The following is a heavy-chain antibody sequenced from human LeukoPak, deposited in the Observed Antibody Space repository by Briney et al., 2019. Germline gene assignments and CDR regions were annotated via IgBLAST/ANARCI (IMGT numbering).Heavy chain of an antibody. CDR2: IYSGGST. V-gene: IGHV3-66*01. CDR1: GFTFSSYA. D-gene: IGHD4-23*01. CDR3: ARETPDGGNSH. Sequence: GGSLRLSCAASGFTFSSYAMSWVRQAPGKGLEWVSVIYSGGSTYYADSVKGRFTISRDNSKNTLYLQMNSLRAEDTAVYYCARETPDGGNSHWGQGTLVTVSS. J-gene: IGHJ4*02.